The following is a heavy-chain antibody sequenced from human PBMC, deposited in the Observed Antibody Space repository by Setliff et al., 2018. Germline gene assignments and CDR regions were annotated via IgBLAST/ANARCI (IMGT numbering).Heavy chain of an antibody. D-gene: IGHD3-9*01. CDR3: AGTPARGTTWLSPFDY. Sequence: ASETLSLTCTVTGGSFDSGTHYWSWIRQPAGKVPEWIGLIQGTGNTNYNPSLQSRATISIDTSKNQISLKITSVTAADTALYSCAGTPARGTTWLSPFDYWVPETLLVTVSS. J-gene: IGHJ4*03. CDR1: GGSFDSGTHY. V-gene: IGHV4-61*02. CDR2: IQGTGNT.